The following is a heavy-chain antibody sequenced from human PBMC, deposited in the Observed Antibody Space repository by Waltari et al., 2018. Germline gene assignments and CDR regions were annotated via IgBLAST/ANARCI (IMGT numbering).Heavy chain of an antibody. Sequence: QVQLQESGPGLVKPSETLSLTCTVSGYSNSSGYYWGWIRQPPGKGLEWIGSIYHSGSTYYNPSLKSRVTISVDTSKNQFSLKLSSVTAADTAVYYCARSIAAAAGLYYFDYWGQGTLVTVSS. CDR1: GYSNSSGYY. CDR2: IYHSGST. V-gene: IGHV4-38-2*02. J-gene: IGHJ4*02. D-gene: IGHD6-13*01. CDR3: ARSIAAAAGLYYFDY.